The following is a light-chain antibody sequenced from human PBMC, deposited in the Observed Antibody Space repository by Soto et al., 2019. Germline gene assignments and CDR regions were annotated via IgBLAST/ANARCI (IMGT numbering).Light chain of an antibody. CDR3: QQFISYPLT. J-gene: IGKJ4*01. CDR1: QALGSA. V-gene: IGKV1-13*02. Sequence: ALQLTQSPSSLSASVGDSVTLTCRASQALGSALVWYQQKPGKGPKLLIYDASSLQSGVPSRFSGSGSGTDFTLTISSLQPEDFATHYCQQFISYPLTFGGGSTVGIK. CDR2: DAS.